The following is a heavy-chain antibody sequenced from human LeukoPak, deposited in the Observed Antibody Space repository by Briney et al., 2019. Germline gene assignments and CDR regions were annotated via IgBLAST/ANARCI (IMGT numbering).Heavy chain of an antibody. J-gene: IGHJ4*02. CDR2: ISSSTSHI. CDR3: ARDVKYCSGGTCYSPFDH. D-gene: IGHD2-15*01. V-gene: IGHV3-21*01. Sequence: GGSLRLSCAASGFPFNTYRMNWVRQAPGKGLEWVSSISSSTSHIYYVDSVKGRFTISRDNANKSLYLQMNSLRAEDTAVYLCARDVKYCSGGTCYSPFDHWGQGTLVTVSS. CDR1: GFPFNTYR.